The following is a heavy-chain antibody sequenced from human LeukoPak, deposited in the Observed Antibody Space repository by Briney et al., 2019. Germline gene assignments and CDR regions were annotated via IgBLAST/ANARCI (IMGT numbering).Heavy chain of an antibody. CDR2: ISSSSSYT. J-gene: IGHJ4*02. CDR3: ARGGLMKSTTVTTNSSYYFDY. CDR1: GFTFSDYY. Sequence: GGSLRLSCAASGFTFSDYYMSWIRQAPGKGLEGVSYISSSSSYTNYADSVKGRFTISRDNAKNSLYLQMNSLRAEDTAVYYCARGGLMKSTTVTTNSSYYFDYWGQGTLVTVSS. D-gene: IGHD4-17*01. V-gene: IGHV3-11*06.